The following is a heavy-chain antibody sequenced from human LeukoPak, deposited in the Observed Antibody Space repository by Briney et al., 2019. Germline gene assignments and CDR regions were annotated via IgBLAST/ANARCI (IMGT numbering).Heavy chain of an antibody. J-gene: IGHJ4*02. D-gene: IGHD1-1*01. V-gene: IGHV3-48*03. CDR3: ARIHNLGILAHFDY. Sequence: GGSLRLSCAASGFTFSSYEMNWVRQAPGKGLEWVSYINSGGSTLYYADSVKGRFTISRDNAKNSLYLQMNSPRAEDTAVYYCARIHNLGILAHFDYWGQGTLVTVSS. CDR1: GFTFSSYE. CDR2: INSGGSTL.